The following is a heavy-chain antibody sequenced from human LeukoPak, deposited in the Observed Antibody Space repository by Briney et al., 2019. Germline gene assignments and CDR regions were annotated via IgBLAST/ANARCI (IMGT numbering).Heavy chain of an antibody. J-gene: IGHJ6*03. Sequence: PGGSLRLSCAASGFIFSSYGMHWVRQAPGKGLEWVPFIRYDGSNKYYGDSVKGRFTISRDNSKNTLFLQMNSLRAEDTAVYYCAKDATGSYYYMDVWGKGTTVTVSS. CDR3: AKDATGSYYYMDV. CDR1: GFIFSSYG. CDR2: IRYDGSNK. D-gene: IGHD1-26*01. V-gene: IGHV3-30*02.